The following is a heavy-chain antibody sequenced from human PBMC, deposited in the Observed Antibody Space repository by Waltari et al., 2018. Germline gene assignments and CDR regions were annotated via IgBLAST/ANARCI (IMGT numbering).Heavy chain of an antibody. Sequence: EVQLVESGGGLVKPGGSLRLSCAASGFTFSSYSMNWVRQAPGKGLEWVSSISSSSSYIYYADSVKGRFTLSIDNAKDSLYLQMNSLRAEDTAVYYCARSGYDSLDALDIWGQGTMVTVSS. J-gene: IGHJ3*02. CDR2: ISSSSSYI. CDR1: GFTFSSYS. V-gene: IGHV3-21*01. CDR3: ARSGYDSLDALDI. D-gene: IGHD5-12*01.